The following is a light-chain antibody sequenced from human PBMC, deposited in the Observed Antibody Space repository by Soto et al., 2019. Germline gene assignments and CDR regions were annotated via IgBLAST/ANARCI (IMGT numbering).Light chain of an antibody. CDR2: EVS. CDR1: RSDVGGYNY. V-gene: IGLV2-14*01. J-gene: IGLJ2*01. CDR3: SSYTSSTTRV. Sequence: QSALTQPASVSGSPGQSITISCTGTRSDVGGYNYVSWYQKHPGKAPKLMIYEVSNRPSGVSNRFSGSKSGNTASLTISGLQAEDEADYYCSSYTSSTTRVFGGGTKVTVL.